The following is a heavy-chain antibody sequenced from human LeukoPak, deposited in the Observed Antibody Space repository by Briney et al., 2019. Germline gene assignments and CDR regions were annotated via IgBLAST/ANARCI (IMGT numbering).Heavy chain of an antibody. Sequence: GGSLRLSCAASGFTFSTYWMHWVRQAPGKGLVWVSRINGEGRSTSHADSVKGRFTISRDNSKNTLFLQMNSLRAEDTAVYYCAKGDNSTWTVDYWGQGTLVTVSS. J-gene: IGHJ4*02. D-gene: IGHD6-13*01. CDR2: INGEGRST. CDR1: GFTFSTYW. CDR3: AKGDNSTWTVDY. V-gene: IGHV3-74*01.